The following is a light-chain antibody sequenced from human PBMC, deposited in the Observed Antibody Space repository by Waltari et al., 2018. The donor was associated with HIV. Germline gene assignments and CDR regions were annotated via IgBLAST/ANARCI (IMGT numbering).Light chain of an antibody. J-gene: IGKJ1*01. CDR1: QSVNRTF. Sequence: EIVLTQSPDTLSLSPGERATLSCRASQSVNRTFLAWYRRKPSQAPRVLVYGASSRATGTPDRFSGSGSGTDFTLTISRLEPEDFAVYYCQQYSRTPPTFGQGTKVEIK. CDR2: GAS. V-gene: IGKV3-20*01. CDR3: QQYSRTPPT.